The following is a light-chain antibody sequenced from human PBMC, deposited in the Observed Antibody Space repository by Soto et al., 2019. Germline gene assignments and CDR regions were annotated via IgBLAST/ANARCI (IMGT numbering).Light chain of an antibody. CDR1: SGSIASNY. J-gene: IGLJ3*02. Sequence: NFMLTQPHSVSKSPGKTVTISCTGSSGSIASNYVQWYQQRPGSAPTTVIYEDKQRPSGVPDRFSGSIDNSSNSASLTISGLKTEDETDYYCQSHDSSIVVFGGGTKLTVL. CDR2: EDK. V-gene: IGLV6-57*02. CDR3: QSHDSSIVV.